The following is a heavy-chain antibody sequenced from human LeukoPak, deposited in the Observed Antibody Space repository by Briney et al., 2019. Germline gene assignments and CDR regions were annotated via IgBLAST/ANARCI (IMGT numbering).Heavy chain of an antibody. Sequence: SVKVSCKASGGTFSSYSISWVRQAPGQGLEWMGGIIPIFGTANYAQKFQGRVTITADESTSTAYMELSSLRSEDTAVYYCARGYGDFYPNFDYWGQGTLVTVSS. D-gene: IGHD4-17*01. J-gene: IGHJ4*02. CDR1: GGTFSSYS. CDR2: IIPIFGTA. V-gene: IGHV1-69*13. CDR3: ARGYGDFYPNFDY.